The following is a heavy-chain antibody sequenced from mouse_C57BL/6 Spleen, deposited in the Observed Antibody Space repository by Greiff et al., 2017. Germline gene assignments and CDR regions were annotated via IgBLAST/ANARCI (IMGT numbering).Heavy chain of an antibody. J-gene: IGHJ2*01. CDR3: TRDTYYYGSSYADY. CDR2: ISSGGDYI. CDR1: GFTFSSYA. V-gene: IGHV5-9-1*02. Sequence: EVNVVESGEGLVKPGGSLKLSCAASGFTFSSYAMSWVRQTPEKRLEWVAYISSGGDYIYYADTVKGRFTISRDNARNTLYLQMSSLKSEDTAMYYCTRDTYYYGSSYADYWGQGTTLTVSS. D-gene: IGHD1-1*01.